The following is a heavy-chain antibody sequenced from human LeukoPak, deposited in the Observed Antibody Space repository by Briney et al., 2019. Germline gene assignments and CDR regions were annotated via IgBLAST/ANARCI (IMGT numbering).Heavy chain of an antibody. Sequence: PGGSLRLSCAASGFTFNNAWMTWVRQAPGKGLEWVGHIKSNPDGGTTDYAAPVKGRFTISRDDSKNLLYLQMSTLKTEDTAVYYCSTEGLAYCDGDCYSWGQGTLVTVSS. CDR2: IKSNPDGGTT. CDR1: GFTFNNAW. J-gene: IGHJ5*02. D-gene: IGHD2-21*02. V-gene: IGHV3-15*01. CDR3: STEGLAYCDGDCYS.